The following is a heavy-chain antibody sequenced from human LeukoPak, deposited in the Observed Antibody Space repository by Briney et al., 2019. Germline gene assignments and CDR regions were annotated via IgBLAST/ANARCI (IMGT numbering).Heavy chain of an antibody. CDR2: IIPIFGTA. D-gene: IGHD3-22*01. CDR3: AREVYYYDSSGYPKPYYFDY. Sequence: SVKVSCKASGGTFSSYAISWVRQAPGQGLEWMGRIIPIFGTANYAQKFQGRVTITTDESTSTAYMELSSLRSEDTAVYYCAREVYYYDSSGYPKPYYFDYGGQGTLVTASS. CDR1: GGTFSSYA. J-gene: IGHJ4*02. V-gene: IGHV1-69*05.